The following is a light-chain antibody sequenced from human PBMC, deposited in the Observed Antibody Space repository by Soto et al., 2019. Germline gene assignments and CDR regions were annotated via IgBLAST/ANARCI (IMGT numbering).Light chain of an antibody. CDR3: QSYDSSLSGRV. CDR1: SSNIGGGYD. J-gene: IGLJ3*02. CDR2: GNS. Sequence: QAVVTQPPSVSGAPGQRVTISCTGSSSNIGGGYDVHWYQQPPGTAPKLLIYGNSNRPSGVPDRFSGSKSGNSASLANTGLRAEDEADYYCQSYDSSLSGRVFGAGTKLTVL. V-gene: IGLV1-40*01.